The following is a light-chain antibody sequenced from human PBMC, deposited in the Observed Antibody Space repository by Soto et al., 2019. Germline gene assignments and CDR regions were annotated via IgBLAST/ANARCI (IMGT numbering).Light chain of an antibody. V-gene: IGKV1-9*01. CDR1: QGISSS. CDR3: QQFYMGWT. Sequence: DIQLTQSPSFLYASVGDRVTITCRATQGISSSLAWYQQKPGKAPKLLIYPASTLQSGVPSRFSGSGSGTEFTLAISSLQPDDFGTYYCQQFYMGWTFGQGTKV. J-gene: IGKJ1*01. CDR2: PAS.